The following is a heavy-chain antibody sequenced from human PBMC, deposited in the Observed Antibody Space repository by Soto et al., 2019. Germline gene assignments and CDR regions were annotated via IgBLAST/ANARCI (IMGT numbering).Heavy chain of an antibody. CDR2: IYSSGTT. CDR1: GGSISSFY. V-gene: IGHV4-4*07. Sequence: PSETLSLTCTVAGGSISSFYWSWVRQPAGKGLEWIGRIYSSGTTNYHPSLKSRVTMSVDTSTDQFSLKLTSVTAADTAVYFCERGPFCGDDCYFDVWGQGTQVTVSS. D-gene: IGHD2-21*02. CDR3: ERGPFCGDDCYFDV. J-gene: IGHJ4*02.